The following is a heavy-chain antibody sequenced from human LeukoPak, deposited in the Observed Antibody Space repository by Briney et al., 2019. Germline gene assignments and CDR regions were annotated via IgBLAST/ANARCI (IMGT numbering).Heavy chain of an antibody. D-gene: IGHD3-22*01. CDR2: ILFDGSNT. V-gene: IGHV3-30*18. Sequence: PGDSLSLSCAVWGLNFSSFGIQGVRQPPGGGLEGLAFILFDGSNTCYADSVKGRFTISRDNSKNTLYLHVNSLRADDTAVYYCAKGRAKYYYDSTAYYILDFWGQGTLVTVSS. CDR3: AKGRAKYYYDSTAYYILDF. J-gene: IGHJ4*02. CDR1: GLNFSSFG.